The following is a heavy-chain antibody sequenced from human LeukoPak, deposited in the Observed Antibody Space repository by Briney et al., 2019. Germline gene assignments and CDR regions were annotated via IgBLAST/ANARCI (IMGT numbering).Heavy chain of an antibody. CDR1: GFTFSSYS. V-gene: IGHV3-21*01. D-gene: IGHD1-26*01. Sequence: WGSLRLSCAASGFTFSSYSMNWVRQAPGKGLEWVSSISSSSSYIYYADSVKGRFTISRDNAKNSLYLQMNSLRAEDTAVYYCARIVGASNSFDYWGQGTLVTVSS. J-gene: IGHJ4*02. CDR3: ARIVGASNSFDY. CDR2: ISSSSSYI.